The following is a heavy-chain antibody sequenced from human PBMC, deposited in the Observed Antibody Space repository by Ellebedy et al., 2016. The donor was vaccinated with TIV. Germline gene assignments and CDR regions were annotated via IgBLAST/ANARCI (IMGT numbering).Heavy chain of an antibody. Sequence: ASVTVSCKASGYTFTSYYMHWVRQAPGQGLEWMGWINPNSGGTNYAQKFQGRVTMTRDTSISTAYMELSRLRSDDTAVYYCATSGPLYGYFDLWGRGTLVTVSS. D-gene: IGHD1-14*01. CDR3: ATSGPLYGYFDL. V-gene: IGHV1-2*02. J-gene: IGHJ2*01. CDR2: INPNSGGT. CDR1: GYTFTSYY.